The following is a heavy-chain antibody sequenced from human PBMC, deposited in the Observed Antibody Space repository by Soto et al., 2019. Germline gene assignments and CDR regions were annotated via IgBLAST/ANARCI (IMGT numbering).Heavy chain of an antibody. CDR2: TYYRSKWYN. CDR1: GDSVSSNSAA. J-gene: IGHJ4*02. V-gene: IGHV6-1*01. D-gene: IGHD6-19*01. Sequence: SQTLSLTCAISGDSVSSNSAAWNWIRQSPSRGLEWLGRTYYRSKWYNNYAVSVKSRISINPDTSKNQFSLQLDSVTPEDTAVYFCASEVAGTYSFDYWGQGTLVTVSS. CDR3: ASEVAGTYSFDY.